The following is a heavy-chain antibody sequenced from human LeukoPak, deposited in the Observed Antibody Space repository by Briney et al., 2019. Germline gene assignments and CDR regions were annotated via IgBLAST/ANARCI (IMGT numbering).Heavy chain of an antibody. CDR1: GFTFSTHG. CDR2: MSNDGSMK. V-gene: IGHV3-30-3*01. D-gene: IGHD2-15*01. CDR3: STEAVVTVTGFDS. Sequence: GGSLRLSCAASGFTFSTHGMHWVRQAPGKGLDWVAVMSNDGSMKYYADSVKGRFTISGDNSKNTLYLQMNSLRAEDTAVYYCSTEAVVTVTGFDSWGQGTLVTVSS. J-gene: IGHJ4*02.